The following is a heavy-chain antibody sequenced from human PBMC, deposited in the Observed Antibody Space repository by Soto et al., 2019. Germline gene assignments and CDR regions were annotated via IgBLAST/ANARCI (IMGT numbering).Heavy chain of an antibody. CDR2: ISDSGGST. CDR3: AKDRGCSNGVCRAPDY. V-gene: IGHV3-23*01. J-gene: IGHJ4*02. CDR1: GCTFSSYA. Sequence: EVQVLESGGGLVQPGGSLRLSCAASGCTFSSYAMTWVRQAPGKGLEWVSGISDSGGSTYYADSVKGRFTIYRDNSKNTVYLQMNSMRAEDTAVYFCAKDRGCSNGVCRAPDYWGQGTLVTVSS. D-gene: IGHD2-8*01.